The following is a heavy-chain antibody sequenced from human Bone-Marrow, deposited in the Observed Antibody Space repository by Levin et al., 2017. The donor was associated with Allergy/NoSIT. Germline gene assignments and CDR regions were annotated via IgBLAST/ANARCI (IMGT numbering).Heavy chain of an antibody. J-gene: IGHJ4*02. CDR1: GFTFSNYA. V-gene: IGHV3-23*01. CDR3: AKQSGGSGSYNYFDY. D-gene: IGHD3-10*01. Sequence: TGGSLRLSCAASGFTFSNYAMSWVRQAPGKGLEWVSAISGSGGSTYYADSVKGRFTFSRDNSKNTLYLQMSSLRAEDTAVYYCAKQSGGSGSYNYFDYWGQGTLVTVSS. CDR2: ISGSGGST.